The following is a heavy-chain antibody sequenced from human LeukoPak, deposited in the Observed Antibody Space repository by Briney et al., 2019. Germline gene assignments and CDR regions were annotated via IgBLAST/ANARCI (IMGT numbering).Heavy chain of an antibody. Sequence: SETLSLTCTVSGGSISSYYWSWIRQPPRKGLEWIGYIYYSGSTNYNPSLKSRVTISVDTSKNQFSLKLSSVTAADTAVYYCARGVSRSGLGYWGQGTLVTVSS. J-gene: IGHJ4*02. CDR1: GGSISSYY. CDR2: IYYSGST. V-gene: IGHV4-59*01. CDR3: ARGVSRSGLGY. D-gene: IGHD1-14*01.